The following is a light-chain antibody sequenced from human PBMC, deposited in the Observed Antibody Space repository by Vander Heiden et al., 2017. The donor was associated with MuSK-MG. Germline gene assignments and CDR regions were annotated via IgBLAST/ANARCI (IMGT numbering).Light chain of an antibody. Sequence: PSTLSASVGDTVTSTRRTSDGINSYLTWFQQKPGKAPKSLIFGASSLHSGVPSKFSGVGSGTDFTLTISILHPEDSATYYCQRDDSYPLTFGGGTKVEIK. J-gene: IGKJ4*01. CDR1: DGINSY. CDR3: QRDDSYPLT. V-gene: IGKV1-16*02. CDR2: GAS.